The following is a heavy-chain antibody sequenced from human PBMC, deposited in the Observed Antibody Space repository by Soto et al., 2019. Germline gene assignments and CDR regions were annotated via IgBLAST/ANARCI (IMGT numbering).Heavy chain of an antibody. D-gene: IGHD3-10*01. V-gene: IGHV1-69*01. CDR3: ARETLPRRDGFNWFDP. Sequence: QVQLVQSGAEVKKPGSSVKVSCKASGGTFSSYAISWVRQAPGQGLAWMGGIIPIFGTANYAQKFQGRVTITADESTSTAYMELSSLRSEDTAVYYCARETLPRRDGFNWFDPWGQGTLVTVSS. CDR1: GGTFSSYA. J-gene: IGHJ5*02. CDR2: IIPIFGTA.